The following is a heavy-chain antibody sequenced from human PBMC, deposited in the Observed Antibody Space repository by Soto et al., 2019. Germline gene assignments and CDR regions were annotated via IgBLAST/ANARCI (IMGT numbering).Heavy chain of an antibody. J-gene: IGHJ4*02. D-gene: IGHD3-9*01. CDR3: TNYYYDILTGPFDY. V-gene: IGHV3-21*05. CDR1: GFTFSIYS. Sequence: PGGSLRLSCAASGFTFSIYSMNWVRQAPGKGLEWVSYIMPGSSHIFYAAPVKGRFTISRDDSKNTLYLQMNSLKTEDTAVYYCTNYYYDILTGPFDYWGQGTLVTVSS. CDR2: IMPGSSHI.